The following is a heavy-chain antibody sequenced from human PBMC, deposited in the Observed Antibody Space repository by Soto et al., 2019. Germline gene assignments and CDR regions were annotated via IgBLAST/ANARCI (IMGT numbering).Heavy chain of an antibody. Sequence: CLCGVTDYDPSLKSRVTISVDTSKNQFSLKLTSVTAADTAMYYSARGAGDFSGPDSFDIWGQGTMVTVSS. V-gene: IGHV4-59*09. J-gene: IGHJ3*02. CDR3: ARGAGDFSGPDSFDI. CDR2: CLCGVT. D-gene: IGHD3-10*01.